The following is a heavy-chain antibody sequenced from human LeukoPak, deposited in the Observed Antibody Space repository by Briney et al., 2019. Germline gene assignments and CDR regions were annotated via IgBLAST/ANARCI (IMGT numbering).Heavy chain of an antibody. CDR2: INPNSGGT. J-gene: IGHJ4*02. CDR1: GYTFTSYG. V-gene: IGHV1-2*02. Sequence: ASVKVSCKASGYTFTSYGISWVRQAPGQGLEWMGWINPNSGGTNYAQKFQGRVTMTRDTSISTAYMELSRLRSDDTAVYYCARAKRIAAAGARSFDYWGQGTLVTVSS. D-gene: IGHD6-13*01. CDR3: ARAKRIAAAGARSFDY.